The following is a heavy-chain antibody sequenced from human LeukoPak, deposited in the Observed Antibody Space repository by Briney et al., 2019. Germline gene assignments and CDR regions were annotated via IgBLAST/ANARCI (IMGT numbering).Heavy chain of an antibody. J-gene: IGHJ5*02. CDR1: GFTFSSYS. D-gene: IGHD2-15*01. Sequence: GGSLRLSCAASGFTFSSYSMNWVRQAPGKGLEWVSYISSSGSTIYYADSVKGRFTISRDNAKNSLYLQMSSLRAEDTAVYYCAKGGQSSGRFDPWGQGTLVTVSS. V-gene: IGHV3-48*04. CDR3: AKGGQSSGRFDP. CDR2: ISSSGSTI.